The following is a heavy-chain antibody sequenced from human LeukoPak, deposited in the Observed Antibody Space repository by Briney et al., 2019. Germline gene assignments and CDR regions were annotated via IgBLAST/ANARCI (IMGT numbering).Heavy chain of an antibody. Sequence: PSETLSLTCTVSGGSISSSSYYWSWIRQPPGKGLEWIGEIKHSGSSNYNPSLKSRVTISLETSKNQFSLKLSSVTAADTAAYFDPWGQGSLVTVSS. CDR1: GGSISSSSYY. V-gene: IGHV4-39*07. J-gene: IGHJ5*02. CDR3: P. CDR2: IKHSGSS.